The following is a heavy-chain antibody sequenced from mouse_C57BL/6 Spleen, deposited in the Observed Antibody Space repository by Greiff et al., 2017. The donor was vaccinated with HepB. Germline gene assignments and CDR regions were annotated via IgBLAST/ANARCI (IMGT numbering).Heavy chain of an antibody. CDR3: TRGGITTVVTDWYFDV. D-gene: IGHD1-1*01. J-gene: IGHJ1*03. Sequence: VQLQESRAELVRPGASVTLSCKASGYTFTDYEMHWVKQTPVHGLEWIGAIDPETGGTAYNQKFKGKAILTADKSSSTAYMELRSLTSEDSAVYYCTRGGITTVVTDWYFDVWGTGTTVTVSS. CDR2: IDPETGGT. CDR1: GYTFTDYE. V-gene: IGHV1-15*01.